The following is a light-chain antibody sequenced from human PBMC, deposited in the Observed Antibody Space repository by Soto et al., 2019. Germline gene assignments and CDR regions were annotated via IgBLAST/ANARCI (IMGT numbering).Light chain of an antibody. V-gene: IGKV3-15*01. CDR3: QQYNNWPPTYT. CDR1: QSVRSN. CDR2: GAS. J-gene: IGKJ2*01. Sequence: EIVMTQSPATLSVSPGERATLSCRASQSVRSNLAWYQQKPGQPPRLLIYGASTRATGIPARFSGGGSGTEFTLAISSLQSEDFAVYYCQQYNNWPPTYTFGQGTKLEI.